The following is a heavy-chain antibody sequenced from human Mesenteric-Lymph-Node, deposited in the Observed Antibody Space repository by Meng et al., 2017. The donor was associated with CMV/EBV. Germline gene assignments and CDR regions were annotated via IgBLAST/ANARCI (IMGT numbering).Heavy chain of an antibody. CDR2: IYSGGST. CDR3: ASGITIFGVVIRPLGY. V-gene: IGHV3-53*01. D-gene: IGHD3-3*01. Sequence: GGSLRLSCAASGFTVSSNYMSWVRQAPGKGLEWVSVIYSGGSTYYADSVKGRFTISRDNSKNTLYLQMNSLRAEDTAVYYCASGITIFGVVIRPLGYWGQGTLVTVSS. CDR1: GFTVSSNY. J-gene: IGHJ4*02.